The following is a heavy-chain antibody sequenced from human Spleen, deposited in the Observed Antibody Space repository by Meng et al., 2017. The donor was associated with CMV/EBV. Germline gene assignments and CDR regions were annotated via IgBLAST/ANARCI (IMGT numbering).Heavy chain of an antibody. J-gene: IGHJ6*02. CDR3: AREVGEIVVLPAAIESYYYGLDV. Sequence: GGSLRLSCAASGFTFSSYAMSWVRQAPGKGLEWVSYISSSSSTIYYADSVKGRFTISRDNAKNSLYLQMNSLRAEDTSVYYCAREVGEIVVLPAAIESYYYGLDVWGQGTTVTVSS. CDR2: ISSSSSTI. V-gene: IGHV3-48*04. CDR1: GFTFSSYA. D-gene: IGHD2-2*02.